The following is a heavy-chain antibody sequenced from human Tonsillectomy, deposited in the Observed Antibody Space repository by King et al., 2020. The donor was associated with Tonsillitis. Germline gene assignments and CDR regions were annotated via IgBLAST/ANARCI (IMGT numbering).Heavy chain of an antibody. D-gene: IGHD5-24*01. V-gene: IGHV4-59*01. CDR2: IYYSGST. CDR3: ARNWGGYNERFDY. Sequence: QLQESGPGLVKPSETLSLTCTVSGGSISGYYWSWMRQPPGKGLEWIAYIYYSGSTNYNPSLKSRVTISVDTSKNQFSLKLSSATAADTAVYYCARNWGGYNERFDYWGQGTLVTVSS. J-gene: IGHJ4*02. CDR1: GGSISGYY.